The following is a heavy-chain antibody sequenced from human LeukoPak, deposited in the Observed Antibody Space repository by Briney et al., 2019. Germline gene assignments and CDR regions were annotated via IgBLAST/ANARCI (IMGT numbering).Heavy chain of an antibody. CDR1: GGSISSYY. J-gene: IGHJ4*02. Sequence: SETLSLTCTVSGGSISSYYWSWIRQPPGKGLEWIGYIYYSGSTNYNPSLKSRVTISVDTSKNQFSLKLSSVTAADTVVYYCARTRDTIFGVVQYLDYWGQGTLVTVSS. D-gene: IGHD3-3*01. CDR3: ARTRDTIFGVVQYLDY. CDR2: IYYSGST. V-gene: IGHV4-59*08.